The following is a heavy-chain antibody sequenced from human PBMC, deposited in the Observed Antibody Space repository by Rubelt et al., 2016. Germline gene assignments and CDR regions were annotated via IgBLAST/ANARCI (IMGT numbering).Heavy chain of an antibody. J-gene: IGHJ4*02. CDR3: AGVPAGYGSSTSCYVSDY. D-gene: IGHD2-2*03. CDR1: GYTLTELS. V-gene: IGHV1-24*01. Sequence: QVQLVQSGAEVKKPGASVKVSCKVSGYTLTELSMHWVRQAPGKGLEWMGGFDPEDGETIYAQKFQGRVTMTWDTATDTAYMEVSSLRSEETAVYYCAGVPAGYGSSTSCYVSDYWGQGTLVTVSS. CDR2: FDPEDGET.